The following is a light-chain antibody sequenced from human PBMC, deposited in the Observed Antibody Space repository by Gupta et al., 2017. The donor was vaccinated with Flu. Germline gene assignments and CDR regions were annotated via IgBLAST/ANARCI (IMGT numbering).Light chain of an antibody. Sequence: GDRVTITCRAMQSIATYLHWYQQKPGKAPKLLLYAASTLQSGVPSRFSGSGSGTDFALTISSLQPEDFATYYCQQTYNFPRTFGQGTRLEIK. CDR3: QQTYNFPRT. CDR1: QSIATY. CDR2: AAS. J-gene: IGKJ2*01. V-gene: IGKV1-39*01.